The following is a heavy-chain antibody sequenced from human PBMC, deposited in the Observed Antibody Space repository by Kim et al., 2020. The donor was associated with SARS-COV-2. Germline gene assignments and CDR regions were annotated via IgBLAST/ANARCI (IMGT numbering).Heavy chain of an antibody. CDR1: GGSFSGYY. V-gene: IGHV4-34*01. Sequence: SETLSLTCAVYGGSFSGYYWSWIRQPPGKGLEWIGEINHSGSTNYNPSLKSRVTISVDTSKNQFSLKLSSVTAADTAVYYCARGITMVRGAWVYYYYGMDVWGQGTTVTVSS. CDR2: INHSGST. CDR3: ARGITMVRGAWVYYYYGMDV. J-gene: IGHJ6*02. D-gene: IGHD3-10*01.